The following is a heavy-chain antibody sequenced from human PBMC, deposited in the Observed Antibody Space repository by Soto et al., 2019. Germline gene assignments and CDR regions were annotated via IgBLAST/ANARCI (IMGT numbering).Heavy chain of an antibody. CDR1: GFTFSNAW. CDR2: IKSKTDGGTT. V-gene: IGHV3-15*01. D-gene: IGHD3-3*01. Sequence: VQLVESGGGLVKPGGSLRLSCAASGFTFSNAWMSWVRQAPGKGLEWVGRIKSKTDGGTTDYAAPVKGRFTISRDDSKNTLYLQMNSLKTEDTAVYYCTTDRLLEWLLFDYWGQGTLVTVSS. CDR3: TTDRLLEWLLFDY. J-gene: IGHJ4*02.